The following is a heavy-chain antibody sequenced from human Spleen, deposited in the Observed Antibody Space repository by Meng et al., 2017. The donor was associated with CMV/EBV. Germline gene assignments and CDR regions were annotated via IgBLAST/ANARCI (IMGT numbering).Heavy chain of an antibody. CDR3: ARGPYDILTGYYLLGGWFDP. CDR1: TGYY. V-gene: IGHV1-2*06. CDR2: INPNSGGT. Sequence: TGYYMHWVRQAPGQGLEWMGRINPNSGGTNDAQKFQGRVTMTRDTSISTAYMELSRLRSDDTAVYYCARGPYDILTGYYLLGGWFDPWGQGTLVTVSS. D-gene: IGHD3-9*01. J-gene: IGHJ5*02.